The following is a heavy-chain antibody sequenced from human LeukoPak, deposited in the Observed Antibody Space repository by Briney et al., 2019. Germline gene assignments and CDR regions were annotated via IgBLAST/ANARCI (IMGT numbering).Heavy chain of an antibody. J-gene: IGHJ4*02. CDR1: GFTFSDYW. D-gene: IGHD6-13*01. Sequence: GGSLRLSCAASGFTFSDYWMTWVRQAPGEGLEWVANINQDGSEKSYVDSVKGRFTIPRDNAKNLLYLQMNSLRAEDTAVYYCATRSSHTSSWYVYLFWDYWGQGALVTVSS. CDR2: INQDGSEK. CDR3: ATRSSHTSSWYVYLFWDY. V-gene: IGHV3-7*01.